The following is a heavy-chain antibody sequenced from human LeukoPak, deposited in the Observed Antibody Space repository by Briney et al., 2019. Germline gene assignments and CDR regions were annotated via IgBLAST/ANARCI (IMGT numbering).Heavy chain of an antibody. D-gene: IGHD3-3*01. CDR3: ARDFRGGYDFWSGYYTPYYFDY. V-gene: IGHV4-59*12. Sequence: PSETLSLTCTVSGGSISSYYWSWIRQPPGKGLEWIGYIYYSGSTYYNPSLKSRVTISVDTSKNHFSLKLSSVTAADTAVYYCARDFRGGYDFWSGYYTPYYFDYWGQGTLVTVSP. CDR2: IYYSGST. J-gene: IGHJ4*02. CDR1: GGSISSYY.